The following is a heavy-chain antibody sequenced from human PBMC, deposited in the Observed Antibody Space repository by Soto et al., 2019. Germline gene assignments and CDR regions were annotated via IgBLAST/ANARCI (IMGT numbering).Heavy chain of an antibody. CDR3: ASNNGTVGNYYYYYMDV. CDR2: ISGSGGST. Sequence: EVQLLESGGGLVQPGGSLRLSCAASGFTFSSYAMSWVRQAPGKGLEWVSAISGSGGSTYYADSVKGRFTISRDNSKNTLYLQMNSLRAADTAVYYCASNNGTVGNYYYYYMDVWGRVTTVTVSS. D-gene: IGHD4-17*01. V-gene: IGHV3-23*01. CDR1: GFTFSSYA. J-gene: IGHJ6*03.